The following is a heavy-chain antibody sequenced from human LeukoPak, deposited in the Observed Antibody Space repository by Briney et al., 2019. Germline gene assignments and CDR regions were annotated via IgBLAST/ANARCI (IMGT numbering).Heavy chain of an antibody. D-gene: IGHD6-13*01. CDR1: GGSISSYY. CDR2: VYTSGST. V-gene: IGHV4-4*07. Sequence: SETLSLTCTVSGGSISSYYWYWIRQPAGMGLEWIGRVYTSGSTNYNPSFESRVTISVDTSKNQFSLKLSSVTAADTAVYYCARRGTAAWFGIFDYWGQGTLVTVSS. CDR3: ARRGTAAWFGIFDY. J-gene: IGHJ4*02.